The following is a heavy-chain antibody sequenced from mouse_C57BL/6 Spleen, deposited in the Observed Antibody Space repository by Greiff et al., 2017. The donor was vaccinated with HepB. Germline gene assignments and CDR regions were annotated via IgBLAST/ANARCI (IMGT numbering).Heavy chain of an antibody. V-gene: IGHV5-9*01. Sequence: EVQGVESGGGLVKPGGSLKLSCAASGFTFSSYTMSWVRQTPEKRLEWVATISGGGGNTYYPDSVKGRFTISRDNAKNTLYLQMSSLRSEDTALYYCARHLTGGPYYYAMDYWGQGTSVTVSS. CDR3: ARHLTGGPYYYAMDY. CDR1: GFTFSSYT. D-gene: IGHD4-1*01. CDR2: ISGGGGNT. J-gene: IGHJ4*01.